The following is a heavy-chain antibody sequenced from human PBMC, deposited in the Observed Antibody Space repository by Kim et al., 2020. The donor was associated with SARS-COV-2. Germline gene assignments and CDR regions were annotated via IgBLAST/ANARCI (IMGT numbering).Heavy chain of an antibody. D-gene: IGHD3-9*01. Sequence: ASVKVSCKASGYTFTSYDINWVRQATGQGLEWMGWMNPNSGNTGYAQKFQGRVTMTRNTSISTAYMELSSLRSEDTAVYYCAFPYDILTESAFDIWGQGTMVTVSS. J-gene: IGHJ3*02. CDR3: AFPYDILTESAFDI. V-gene: IGHV1-8*01. CDR2: MNPNSGNT. CDR1: GYTFTSYD.